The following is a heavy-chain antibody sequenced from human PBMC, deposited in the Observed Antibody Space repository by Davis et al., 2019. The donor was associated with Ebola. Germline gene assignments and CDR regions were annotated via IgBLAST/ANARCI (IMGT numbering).Heavy chain of an antibody. Sequence: GESLKISCAASGFTFRNYAMHWVRQAPGKGLRWVSGINDIGGNPQHADSVKGRFTISRDNSKNMLFLQMNSLRVEDTAVYYCAREMRGLGALDLWGQGTMVAVSS. J-gene: IGHJ3*01. CDR1: GFTFRNYA. CDR2: INDIGGNP. V-gene: IGHV3-23*01. D-gene: IGHD3-16*01. CDR3: AREMRGLGALDL.